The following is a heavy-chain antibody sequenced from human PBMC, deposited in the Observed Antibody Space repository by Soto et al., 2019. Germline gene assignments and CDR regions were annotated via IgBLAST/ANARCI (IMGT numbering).Heavy chain of an antibody. CDR1: GGSISSYY. Sequence: PSETLSLTCTVSGGSISSYYWSWIRQPPGKGLEWIGYIYYSGSTNYNPSLKSRVTISVDTSKNQFSLKLSSVTAADTAVYYCGRDKGYSYGYTLDHWGQGTLVTVSS. J-gene: IGHJ4*02. D-gene: IGHD5-18*01. CDR2: IYYSGST. V-gene: IGHV4-59*01. CDR3: GRDKGYSYGYTLDH.